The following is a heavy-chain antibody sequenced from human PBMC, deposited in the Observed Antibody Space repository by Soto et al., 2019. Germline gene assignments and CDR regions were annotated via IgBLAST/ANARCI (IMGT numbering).Heavy chain of an antibody. V-gene: IGHV4-59*01. J-gene: IGHJ4*02. CDR2: IYYSGST. CDR1: GGSISSYY. Sequence: PSETLSLTCTVSGGSISSYYWSWIRQPPGKGLEWIGYIYYSGSTNYNPSLKSRVTISVNTSKNQFSLKASSVTAADTAVYYCARRWGTSFDFWGQGTLVTVSS. D-gene: IGHD7-27*01. CDR3: ARRWGTSFDF.